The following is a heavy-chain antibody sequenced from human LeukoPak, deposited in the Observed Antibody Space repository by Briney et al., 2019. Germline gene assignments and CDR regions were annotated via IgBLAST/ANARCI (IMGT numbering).Heavy chain of an antibody. CDR1: GFTFSSYW. V-gene: IGHV3-21*01. Sequence: GGSLRLSCAASGFTFSSYWMHWVRQAPGKGLEWVSSISSSSSYIYYADSVKGRFTISRDNAKNSLYLQMNSLRAEDTAVYYCARDVGATTTAGDYWGQGTLVTVSS. J-gene: IGHJ4*02. CDR2: ISSSSSYI. CDR3: ARDVGATTTAGDY. D-gene: IGHD1-26*01.